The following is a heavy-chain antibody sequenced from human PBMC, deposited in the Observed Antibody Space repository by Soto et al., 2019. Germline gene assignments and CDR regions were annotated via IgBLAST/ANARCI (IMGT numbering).Heavy chain of an antibody. CDR3: AKDPFSNFYDSSGYYYVGYYFDY. CDR2: ISGSGGST. Sequence: PGGSLRLSCAASGFTFSSYAMSWVRQAPGKGLEWVSAISGSGGSTYYADSVKGRFTISRDNSKNTLYLQMNSLRAEDTAVYYCAKDPFSNFYDSSGYYYVGYYFDYWGQGTLVTVSS. V-gene: IGHV3-23*01. D-gene: IGHD3-22*01. CDR1: GFTFSSYA. J-gene: IGHJ4*02.